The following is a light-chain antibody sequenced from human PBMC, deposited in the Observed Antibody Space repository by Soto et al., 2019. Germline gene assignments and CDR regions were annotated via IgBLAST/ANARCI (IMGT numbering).Light chain of an antibody. CDR1: SSNIGNNY. J-gene: IGLJ3*02. V-gene: IGLV1-51*01. CDR2: DNN. CDR3: GTWDSSLSVWV. Sequence: QSVLTQPPSVSAAPGQKVTISCSGSSSNIGNNYGSWYQQLPGTAPKLLIYDNNKRPSGIPDRFSGSKSGTSATLGITGLQTGDEADYYCGTWDSSLSVWVFSGGTKLTVL.